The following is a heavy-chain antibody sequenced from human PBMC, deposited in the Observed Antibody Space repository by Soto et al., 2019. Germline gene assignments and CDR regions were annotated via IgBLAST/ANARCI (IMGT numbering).Heavy chain of an antibody. J-gene: IGHJ6*02. Sequence: GGSLRLSCAASGFTFSSYAMHWVRQAPGKGLERETVISYDGINKYYADSVKGRFTISRDNSKNTLYLQMNSLRAEDTAVYYCARAPPGDFWSGFYGMDVWGQGTTVTVSS. CDR3: ARAPPGDFWSGFYGMDV. D-gene: IGHD3-3*01. V-gene: IGHV3-30-3*01. CDR1: GFTFSSYA. CDR2: ISYDGINK.